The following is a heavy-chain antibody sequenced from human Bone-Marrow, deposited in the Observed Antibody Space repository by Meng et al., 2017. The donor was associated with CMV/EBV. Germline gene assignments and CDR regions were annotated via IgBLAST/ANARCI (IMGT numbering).Heavy chain of an antibody. Sequence: GESLKISCAASGFTFGDYAMSWVRQAPGKGLEWVGFIRSKAYGGTTEYAASVKGRFTSSRDDSKSIAYMQMNSLKTEDTAVYYCTILQYPTAGAFDIWGQGTMVTVSS. D-gene: IGHD4-11*01. CDR2: IRSKAYGGTT. CDR3: TILQYPTAGAFDI. V-gene: IGHV3-49*04. J-gene: IGHJ3*02. CDR1: GFTFGDYA.